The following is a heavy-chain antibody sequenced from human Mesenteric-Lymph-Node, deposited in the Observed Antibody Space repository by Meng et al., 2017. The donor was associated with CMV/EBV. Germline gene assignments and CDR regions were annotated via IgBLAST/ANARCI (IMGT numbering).Heavy chain of an antibody. Sequence: GESLQISCAASGITFSDFGMHWVRQAPGKGLECVAFVHYRGGDKYYGDSVKGRFTISRDNSKSTLYLEMSSLGAEDTALYYCAKGYCTGTDCRTDYYYGMDVWGQGTTVTVSS. CDR1: GITFSDFG. CDR2: VHYRGGDK. CDR3: AKGYCTGTDCRTDYYYGMDV. D-gene: IGHD2-8*01. V-gene: IGHV3-30*02. J-gene: IGHJ6*02.